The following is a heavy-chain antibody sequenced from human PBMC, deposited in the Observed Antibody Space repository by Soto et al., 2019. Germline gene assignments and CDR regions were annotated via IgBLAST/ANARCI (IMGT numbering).Heavy chain of an antibody. D-gene: IGHD4-4*01. J-gene: IGHJ6*02. Sequence: PGESLKTSCNWAGNTFTDYLLCWGRQLAGEGPGRMGIIDAGDSRKRYSHTFPGQVTITVDKSTSNAYLHWNTLKNSDTAMYYCARYISNFRYYYGAMDVLGQGTTVTGSS. CDR2: IDAGDSRK. V-gene: IGHV5-51*01. CDR3: ARYISNFRYYYGAMDV. CDR1: GNTFTDYL.